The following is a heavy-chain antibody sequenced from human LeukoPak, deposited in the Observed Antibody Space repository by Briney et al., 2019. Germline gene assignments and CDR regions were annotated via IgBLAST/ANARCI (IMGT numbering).Heavy chain of an antibody. CDR1: GFTFSSYA. CDR2: ISYDGSNK. D-gene: IGHD3-9*01. Sequence: GGSLRLSCAASGFTFSSYAMHWVRQAPGKGLEWVAVISYDGSNKYYADSVKGRFTISRDNSKNTLYLQMNSLRAEDTAVYYCARSGYLYYFDYWGQGTLVTVSS. J-gene: IGHJ4*02. V-gene: IGHV3-30-3*01. CDR3: ARSGYLYYFDY.